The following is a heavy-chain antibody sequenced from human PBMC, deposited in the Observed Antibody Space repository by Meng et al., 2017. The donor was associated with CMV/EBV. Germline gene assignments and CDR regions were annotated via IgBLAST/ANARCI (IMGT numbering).Heavy chain of an antibody. CDR3: AREIYYYDSSGYYWANGMDV. CDR2: ISSSSSSI. V-gene: IGHV3-21*04. J-gene: IGHJ6*02. D-gene: IGHD3-22*01. Sequence: LSLTCAASGFTFSSYSMNLVRQAPGKGLEWVSSISSSSSSIYYADSVKGRFTISRDNAKNSLYLQMNSLRAEDTAVYYCAREIYYYDSSGYYWANGMDVWGQGTTVTVSS. CDR1: GFTFSSYS.